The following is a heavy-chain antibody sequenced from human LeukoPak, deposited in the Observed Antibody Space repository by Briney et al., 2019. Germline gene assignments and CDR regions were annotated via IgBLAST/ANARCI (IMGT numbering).Heavy chain of an antibody. J-gene: IGHJ4*02. CDR3: ARSTTVTSLDY. V-gene: IGHV4-59*12. CDR2: IYYSRST. D-gene: IGHD4-17*01. Sequence: PSETLSLTCAESGGSISSYYWSWIRQPPGKGLEWIGYIYYSRSTNYNPSLKSRVTISVDTSKNQFSLKLSSVTAADTAVYYCARSTTVTSLDYWGQGTLVTVSS. CDR1: GGSISSYY.